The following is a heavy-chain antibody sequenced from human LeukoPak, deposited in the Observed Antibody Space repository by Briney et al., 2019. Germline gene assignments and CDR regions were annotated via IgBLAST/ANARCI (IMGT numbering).Heavy chain of an antibody. J-gene: IGHJ4*02. CDR2: INHGGSI. V-gene: IGHV4-34*01. D-gene: IGHD3-10*01. Sequence: PSETLSLTCAVYGGPFSGQYWGWIRQPPGKGLEWIGEINHGGSISYNASLKSRVTISLDTSKNQFSLKLSSVTAADTAVYYCAGGDYHGSESYANYWGQGTLVTVSS. CDR1: GGPFSGQY. CDR3: AGGDYHGSESYANY.